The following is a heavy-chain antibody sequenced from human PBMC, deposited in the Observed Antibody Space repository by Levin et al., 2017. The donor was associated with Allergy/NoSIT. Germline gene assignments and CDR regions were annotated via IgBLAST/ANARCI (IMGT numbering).Heavy chain of an antibody. CDR1: GGSISSSSYY. D-gene: IGHD3-10*02. CDR2: IYYSGST. CDR3: ARHGFCSGSYYCPKNWFDP. V-gene: IGHV4-39*01. J-gene: IGHJ5*02. Sequence: PSETLSLTCTVSGGSISSSSYYWGWIRQPPGTGLEWIGSIYYSGSTYYNPSLKSRVTISVDTSKNQFSLKLSSVTAADTAVYYCARHGFCSGSYYCPKNWFDPWGQGTLVTVSS.